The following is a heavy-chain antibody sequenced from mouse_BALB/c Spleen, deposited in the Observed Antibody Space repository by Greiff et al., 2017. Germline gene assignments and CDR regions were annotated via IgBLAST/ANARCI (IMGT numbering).Heavy chain of an antibody. V-gene: IGHV1S81*02. CDR2: INPSNGRT. CDR3: ARRLTGTEGFAY. D-gene: IGHD4-1*01. CDR1: GYTFTSYW. J-gene: IGHJ3*01. Sequence: VQLQQPGAELVKPGASVKLSCKASGYTFTSYWMHWVKQRPGQGLEWIGEINPSNGRTNYNEKFKSKATLTVDKSSSTAYMQLSSLTSEDSAVYYCARRLTGTEGFAYWGQGTLVTVSA.